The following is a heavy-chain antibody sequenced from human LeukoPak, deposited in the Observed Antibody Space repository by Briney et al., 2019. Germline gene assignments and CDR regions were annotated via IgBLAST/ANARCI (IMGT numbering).Heavy chain of an antibody. J-gene: IGHJ4*02. CDR2: IYTSGST. CDR1: GGSISSYY. V-gene: IGHV4-4*07. D-gene: IGHD1-26*01. Sequence: SETLSFTCTVSGGSISSYYWSWIRQPAGKGLEGIGRIYTSGSTNYNPSLKSRVTMSVDTSKNQFSLKLSSVTAADTAVYYCARWNRGDRAIGSYSPYFDYWGQGTLVTVSS. CDR3: ARWNRGDRAIGSYSPYFDY.